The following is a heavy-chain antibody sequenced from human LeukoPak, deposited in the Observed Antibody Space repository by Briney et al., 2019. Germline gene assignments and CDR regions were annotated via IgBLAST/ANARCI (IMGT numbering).Heavy chain of an antibody. Sequence: GGSPRLSCAASEFTFSSYNMNWVRQAPGKGLEWVSSISSSSKYIYYADSVKGRFTISRDNAKNSLYLQMNSLRAEDTAVYYCAREPFWSGYYSNLHFDYWGQGTLVTVSS. CDR1: EFTFSSYN. D-gene: IGHD3-3*01. CDR3: AREPFWSGYYSNLHFDY. CDR2: ISSSSKYI. V-gene: IGHV3-21*01. J-gene: IGHJ4*02.